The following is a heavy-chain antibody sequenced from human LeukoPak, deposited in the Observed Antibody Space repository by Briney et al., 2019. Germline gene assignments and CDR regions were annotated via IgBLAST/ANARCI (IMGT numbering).Heavy chain of an antibody. CDR3: ARSQGLLWFGKPRNRSWFDP. Sequence: SETLSLTCAVYGGSFSGYYWSWIRQPPGKGLEWIGEINHSGSTNYNPSLKSRVTISVDTSKNQFSLKLSSVTAADTAVYYCARSQGLLWFGKPRNRSWFDPWGQGTLVTVSS. CDR2: INHSGST. J-gene: IGHJ5*02. V-gene: IGHV4-34*01. CDR1: GGSFSGYY. D-gene: IGHD3-10*01.